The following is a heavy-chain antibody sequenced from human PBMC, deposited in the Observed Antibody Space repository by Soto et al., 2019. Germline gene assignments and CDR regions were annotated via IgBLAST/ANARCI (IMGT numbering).Heavy chain of an antibody. J-gene: IGHJ5*02. V-gene: IGHV1-18*01. CDR2: NSAYDGKT. D-gene: IGHD3-3*01. CDR1: GYNFNIYG. CDR3: ARDPHEYWTSYWFDP. Sequence: QVQLVQSGAEVKKPGASVKVSCKASGYNFNIYGINWVRQAPGQGLELMGWNSAYDGKTTYAEKFQGRVTMTTDESTSTAYMELRSLRSDDTAVYYCARDPHEYWTSYWFDPWGQGTLVTVYS.